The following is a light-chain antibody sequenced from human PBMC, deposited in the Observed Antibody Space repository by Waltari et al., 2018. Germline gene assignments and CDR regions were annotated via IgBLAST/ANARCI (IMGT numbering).Light chain of an antibody. CDR1: QSVSSNS. Sequence: DTVLTQSPGTLSLSSGERATLSCRASQSVSSNSLAWYQQRPGEAPSLLIYSASSRATGIPARFSGSGSGTDFTLTISRLEPEDSAIYYCQQYGYSLAFGGGTK. CDR3: QQYGYSLA. CDR2: SAS. V-gene: IGKV3-20*01. J-gene: IGKJ4*01.